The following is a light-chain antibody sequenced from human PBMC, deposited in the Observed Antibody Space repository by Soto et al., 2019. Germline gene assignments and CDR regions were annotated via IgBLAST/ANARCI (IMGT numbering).Light chain of an antibody. CDR3: LHDYGYPRT. J-gene: IGKJ3*01. CDR2: DGS. Sequence: DIQMTQSPSPLSASIGDRVTIVCRASQSIFWWLAWYQQKPGKPPKLLIYDGSTLEGGVPSRFSGSGSGSDFTLTIRSLQPEDSATYYCLHDYGYPRTFGPGTKVDIK. V-gene: IGKV1-5*02. CDR1: QSIFWW.